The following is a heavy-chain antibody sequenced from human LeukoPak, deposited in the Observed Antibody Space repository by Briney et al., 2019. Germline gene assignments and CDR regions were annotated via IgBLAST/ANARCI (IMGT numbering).Heavy chain of an antibody. Sequence: VSVKVSCKASGYTFTSYDINWVRQATGQGPEWMGWMNPNSGNTGYAQKFQGRVTITRNTSISTAYMELSSLRSEDTAVYYCARGRPLDAFDIWGQGTMVTVSS. CDR1: GYTFTSYD. CDR2: MNPNSGNT. D-gene: IGHD6-6*01. V-gene: IGHV1-8*03. CDR3: ARGRPLDAFDI. J-gene: IGHJ3*02.